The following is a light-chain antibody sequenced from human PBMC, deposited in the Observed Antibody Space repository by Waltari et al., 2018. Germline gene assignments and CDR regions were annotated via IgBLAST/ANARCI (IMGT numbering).Light chain of an antibody. V-gene: IGLV3-9*01. CDR2: RDN. J-gene: IGLJ3*02. CDR1: TIGNKN. Sequence: SYDLPQPLSVSVALGQTARITGGGDTIGNKNVHWYQQKPGQAPVLVIYRDNHRPSGIPERFSGSNSGNTATLTISGAQAGDEADYYCQVWDTNTMLFGGGAKLTVV. CDR3: QVWDTNTML.